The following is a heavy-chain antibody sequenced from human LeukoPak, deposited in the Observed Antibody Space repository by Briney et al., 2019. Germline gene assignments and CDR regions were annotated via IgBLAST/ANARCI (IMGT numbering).Heavy chain of an antibody. D-gene: IGHD1-1*01. V-gene: IGHV3-23*01. CDR1: GFTFSNYV. Sequence: TGGSLRLSCAASGFTFSNYVMSWVRQAPGKGLEWVSGISNSDDITYYADSVKGRFTISRDNSKNTLYLQMNSLRADDTAVYYGAKSNNWRFDYWGQGTLVTVSS. CDR3: AKSNNWRFDY. J-gene: IGHJ4*02. CDR2: ISNSDDIT.